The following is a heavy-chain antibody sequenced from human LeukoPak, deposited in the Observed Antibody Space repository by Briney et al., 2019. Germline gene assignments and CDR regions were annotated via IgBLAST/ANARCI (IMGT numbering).Heavy chain of an antibody. D-gene: IGHD4-17*01. CDR1: GGSISSGSYY. V-gene: IGHV4-61*02. J-gene: IGHJ4*02. CDR2: IYTSGST. CDR3: ARGSGGVTRVDY. Sequence: NPSETLSLTCTVSGGSISSGSYYWSWIRQPAGKGLEWIGRIYTSGSTNYNPSLKSRVTISVDTSKNQFSLKLSSVTAADTAVYYCARGSGGVTRVDYWGQGTLVTVSS.